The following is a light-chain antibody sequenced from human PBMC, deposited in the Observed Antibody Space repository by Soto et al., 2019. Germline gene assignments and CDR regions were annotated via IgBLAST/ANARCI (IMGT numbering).Light chain of an antibody. V-gene: IGKV3-20*01. CDR3: QQYATPRYI. J-gene: IGKJ2*01. CDR1: QSVNNNY. CDR2: GAS. Sequence: EIVLTQSPGTLSLSPGEGATLSCRASQSVNNNYLAWYQQKPGQAPRLLIYGASNRAPGIPDRFSGSGSGADFTLTISRLEPEEFAVYYCQQYATPRYIFGQGTKLEI.